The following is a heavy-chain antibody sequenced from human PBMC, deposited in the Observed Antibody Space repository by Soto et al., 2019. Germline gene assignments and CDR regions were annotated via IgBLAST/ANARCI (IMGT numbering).Heavy chain of an antibody. CDR3: ARGDLRVPGH. Sequence: QVLLQQWGAGLLKPSETLSLTSAVYGGSFSDYYWSWIRQPPGKGLEWIGEINHTGTTNYNPSLKSRVTISVDTSKNQFSLKLSSVTAADTAVYYCARGDLRVPGHWGQGTLVTVSS. CDR1: GGSFSDYY. V-gene: IGHV4-34*01. J-gene: IGHJ1*01. D-gene: IGHD3-10*01. CDR2: INHTGTT.